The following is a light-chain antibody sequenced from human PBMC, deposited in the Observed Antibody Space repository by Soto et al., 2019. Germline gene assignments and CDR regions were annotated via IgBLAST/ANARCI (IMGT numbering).Light chain of an antibody. CDR2: EVS. J-gene: IGLJ1*01. CDR1: SSDVGSYNI. CDR3: SSDGGSFYV. V-gene: IGLV2-23*02. Sequence: QSALPQPASVSGSPGQSITISCTGSSSDVGSYNIVSWFQQRPGKVPKVIIYEVSKRPSGVSNRFSGSKSGNTASLTISGLQAEDEADYYCSSDGGSFYVFGTGTKVTVL.